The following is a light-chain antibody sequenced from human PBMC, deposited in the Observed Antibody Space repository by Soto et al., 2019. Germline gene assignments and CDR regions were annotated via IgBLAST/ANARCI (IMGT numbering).Light chain of an antibody. Sequence: DIQMTQSPSSLSASVVYRVTITCRASQSISSYLHWYQQKPGKAPKLLINVASTLQSGVPSRFSGSGSGTDFTLTISSLQSEDFAVYYCQQYDNWPWTFGQGTKVDI. CDR1: QSISSY. CDR2: VAS. CDR3: QQYDNWPWT. J-gene: IGKJ1*01. V-gene: IGKV1-39*01.